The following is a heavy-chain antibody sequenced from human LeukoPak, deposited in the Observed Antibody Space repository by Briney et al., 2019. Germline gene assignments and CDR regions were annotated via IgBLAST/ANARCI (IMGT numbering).Heavy chain of an antibody. Sequence: GASGKVSCKASGGTFSSYAISWVRQAPGQGLEWMGGIIPIFGTANYAQKFQGRVTITADESTSTAYMELSSLRSEDTAVYYCATPYYYDSSGYPFDYWGQGTLVTVSS. D-gene: IGHD3-22*01. J-gene: IGHJ4*02. V-gene: IGHV1-69*13. CDR1: GGTFSSYA. CDR2: IIPIFGTA. CDR3: ATPYYYDSSGYPFDY.